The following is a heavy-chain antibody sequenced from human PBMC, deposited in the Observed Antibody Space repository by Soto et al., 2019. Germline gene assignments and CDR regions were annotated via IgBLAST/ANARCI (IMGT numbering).Heavy chain of an antibody. J-gene: IGHJ4*02. V-gene: IGHV4-59*01. CDR2: IYYSGST. D-gene: IGHD4-17*01. Sequence: TLSLTCTVSGGSISSYYWSWIRQPPGKGLEWIGYIYYSGSTNYNPSLKSRVTISVDTSKNQFSLKLSSVTAADTAVYYCARSDYGGGFDYWGQGTLVTVSS. CDR3: ARSDYGGGFDY. CDR1: GGSISSYY.